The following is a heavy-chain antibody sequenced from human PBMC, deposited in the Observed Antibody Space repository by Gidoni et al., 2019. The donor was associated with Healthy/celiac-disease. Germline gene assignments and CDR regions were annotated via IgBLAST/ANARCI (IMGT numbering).Heavy chain of an antibody. J-gene: IGHJ3*02. D-gene: IGHD6-13*01. CDR3: ARLRGRYSSSLSDAFDI. CDR1: GYSFTSYW. CDR2: IYPGASDT. V-gene: IGHV5-51*01. Sequence: EVQLVQSGAEVKKPGESLKISCKGSGYSFTSYWIGWVRQMPGKGLELMGIIYPGASDTRYSPSFQGQVTISADKSISTAYLQWSSLKASDTAMYYCARLRGRYSSSLSDAFDIWGQGTMVTVSS.